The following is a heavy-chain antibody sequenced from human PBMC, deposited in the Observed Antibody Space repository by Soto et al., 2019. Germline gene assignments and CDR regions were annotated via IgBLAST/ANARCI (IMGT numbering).Heavy chain of an antibody. CDR1: GGTFSSYA. CDR2: IIPIFGTA. J-gene: IGHJ4*02. V-gene: IGHV1-69*01. D-gene: IGHD3-10*01. CDR3: ARDWGYYGSGSYYNPHYFDY. Sequence: QVQLVQSGAEVKKPGSSVKVSCKASGGTFSSYAISWVRQAPGQGLEWMGWIIPIFGTANYAQKFQGRVTITADESTSTAYMELSSLRSEDTAVYYCARDWGYYGSGSYYNPHYFDYWGQGTLVTVSS.